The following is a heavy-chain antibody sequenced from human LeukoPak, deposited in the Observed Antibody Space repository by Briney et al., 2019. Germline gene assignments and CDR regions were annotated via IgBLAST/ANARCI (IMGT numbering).Heavy chain of an antibody. CDR3: ARNSAVATSRSWFDP. CDR2: IYYSGST. Sequence: SETLSLTCTVSGGSISNSSYYWGWVRQPPGKGLEWIGAIYYSGSTYFDPSLKSRVTMSVDTSKDQFSLKLTAVTAADTAVYYCARNSAVATSRSWFDPWGQGTLVTVSS. D-gene: IGHD6-19*01. CDR1: GGSISNSSYY. V-gene: IGHV4-39*01. J-gene: IGHJ5*02.